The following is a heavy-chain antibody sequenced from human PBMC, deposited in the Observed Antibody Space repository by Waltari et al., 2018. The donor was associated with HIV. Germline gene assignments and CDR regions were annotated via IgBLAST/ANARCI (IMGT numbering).Heavy chain of an antibody. D-gene: IGHD2-8*01. CDR2: ITRKGDNYAT. V-gene: IGHV3-73*01. CDR1: GFTFSDSH. Sequence: EVQLVESGGGLVQPGGSLKVSCAASGFTFSDSHIHWVRQASGRGLEWVGRITRKGDNYATAYAASVKGRFTISRDDSKNTADLQMNSLKTEDTAIYYCALYGFGPRYYGMDVWGQGTTVTISS. J-gene: IGHJ6*02. CDR3: ALYGFGPRYYGMDV.